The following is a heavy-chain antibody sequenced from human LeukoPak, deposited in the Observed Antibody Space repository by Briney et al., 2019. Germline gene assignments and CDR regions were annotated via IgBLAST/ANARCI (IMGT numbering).Heavy chain of an antibody. CDR3: ARSPGYRLQPFDY. CDR2: IIPIFGTA. CDR1: GGTFSSYA. V-gene: IGHV1-69*06. J-gene: IGHJ4*02. D-gene: IGHD2-2*01. Sequence: SVKVSCKASGGTFSSYAISWVRQAPGQGLEWMGGIIPIFGTANYAQKFQGRVTITADKSTSTAYMELSSLRSEDTAVYYCARSPGYRLQPFDYWGQGTLVTVSS.